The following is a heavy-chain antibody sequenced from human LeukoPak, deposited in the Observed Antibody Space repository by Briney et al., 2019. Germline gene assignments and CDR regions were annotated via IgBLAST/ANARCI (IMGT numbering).Heavy chain of an antibody. J-gene: IGHJ3*02. D-gene: IGHD5-18*01. CDR1: GGSFRGYY. CDR3: ARVNGYSYGYRDIYAFDI. CDR2: NNHSGST. Sequence: PSETLSLTCAVYGGSFRGYYWSWIRQPPGKGLEGIGENNHSGSTNYNPSLKSRVTISVDTSKNQFSLKLSSVTAADTAVYYCARVNGYSYGYRDIYAFDIWGQGTMVTVSS. V-gene: IGHV4-34*01.